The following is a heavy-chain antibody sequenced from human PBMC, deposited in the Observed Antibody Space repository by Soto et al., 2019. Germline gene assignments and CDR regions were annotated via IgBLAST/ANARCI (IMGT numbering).Heavy chain of an antibody. Sequence: PSETLSLTCAVYGGSFSGYYWSWIRQPPGKGLEWIGEINHSGSTNYNPSLKSRITISVDTSKNQFSLKLTSLTAADTAVYYCARGIPDYDSGSYLYYWGQGNQVTVSS. CDR1: GGSFSGYY. V-gene: IGHV4-34*01. D-gene: IGHD3-10*01. CDR2: INHSGST. J-gene: IGHJ4*02. CDR3: ARGIPDYDSGSYLYY.